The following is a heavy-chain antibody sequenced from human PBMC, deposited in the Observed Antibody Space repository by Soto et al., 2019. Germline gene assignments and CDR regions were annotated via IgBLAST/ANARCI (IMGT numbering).Heavy chain of an antibody. CDR1: GFTFSSYA. Sequence: PGGSLRLSCAASGFTFSSYAMSWVRQAPGKGLEWVSAISGSGGSTYYADSVKGRFTISRDNSKNTLYLQMNSLRAEDTAVYYCAKIWRDTHYYDSSGYYPYYFDYWGQGTLVTVSS. D-gene: IGHD3-22*01. J-gene: IGHJ4*02. CDR3: AKIWRDTHYYDSSGYYPYYFDY. CDR2: ISGSGGST. V-gene: IGHV3-23*01.